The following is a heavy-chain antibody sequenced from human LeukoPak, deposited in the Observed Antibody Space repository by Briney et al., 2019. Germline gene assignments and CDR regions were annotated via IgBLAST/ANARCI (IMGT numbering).Heavy chain of an antibody. CDR2: INHSGST. D-gene: IGHD2-15*01. CDR3: ARDNGSGDFDY. Sequence: SETLSLTCAVYGGSFSGYYWSWIRQPPGKGLEWIGEINHSGSTNYNPSLKSRVTISVDTSKNRFSLKLSSVTAADTAVYYCARDNGSGDFDYWGQGTLVTVSS. CDR1: GGSFSGYY. J-gene: IGHJ4*02. V-gene: IGHV4-34*01.